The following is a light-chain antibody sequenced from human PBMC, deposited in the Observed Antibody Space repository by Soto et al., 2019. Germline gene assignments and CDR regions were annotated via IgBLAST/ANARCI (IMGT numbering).Light chain of an antibody. CDR2: GAS. CDR3: QQTYSTPLT. V-gene: IGKV1-39*01. CDR1: YSISGY. Sequence: DIQMTQSPSSLSGSIGDRVSITCRAAYSISGYLNWYQQKPGKVTKLLIYGASSLQRGVPSRFRCNGSETDFTLTITSLQSEDFATYYCQQTYSTPLTFGGGPKVEIK. J-gene: IGKJ4*01.